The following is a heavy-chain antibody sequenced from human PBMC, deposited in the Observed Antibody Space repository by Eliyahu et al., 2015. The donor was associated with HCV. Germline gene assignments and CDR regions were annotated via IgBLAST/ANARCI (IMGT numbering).Heavy chain of an antibody. CDR3: ARQGRGRDGYNYYY. J-gene: IGHJ4*02. D-gene: IGHD5-24*01. CDR1: GGPISSSSYY. Sequence: QLQLQESGPGLVKPSETLSLTCXVXGGPISSSSYYWGWIRQPPGKGLEWIXSIYYSGSTYYNPSLKSRVTISVDTSKNQFSLKLSSVTAADTAVYYCARQGRGRDGYNYYYWGQGTLVTVSS. V-gene: IGHV4-39*01. CDR2: IYYSGST.